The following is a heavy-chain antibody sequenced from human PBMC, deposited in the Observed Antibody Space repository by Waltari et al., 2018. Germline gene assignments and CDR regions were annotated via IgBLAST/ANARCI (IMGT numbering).Heavy chain of an antibody. CDR3: AKDIRNGWYADY. J-gene: IGHJ4*02. Sequence: QVQLVESGGGVVRPGGSLRLSCVASGFDFSYYGRHWLRQAPGKGLDGVAVIRHDRSSEHYGESVKGRFIISTENFKNTVYLQMNSLRIEDTGIYYCAKDIRNGWYADYLGQGTLVTVSS. CDR1: GFDFSYYG. D-gene: IGHD6-19*01. CDR2: IRHDRSSE. V-gene: IGHV3-30*02.